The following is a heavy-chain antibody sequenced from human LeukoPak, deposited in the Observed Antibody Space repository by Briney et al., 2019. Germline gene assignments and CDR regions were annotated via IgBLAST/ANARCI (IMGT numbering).Heavy chain of an antibody. CDR2: IYYSGST. D-gene: IGHD2-2*01. V-gene: IGHV4-39*01. J-gene: IGHJ5*02. CDR1: GDSIISSNYY. CDR3: ARLLVPGWFNP. Sequence: SETLSLTCTVSGDSIISSNYYWVWIRQPPGKGLEWIGTIYYSGSTFYSPSLKSRITISVDTSKNQFSLKLSSVTAADTAVYYCARLLVPGWFNPWGQGTLVTVSS.